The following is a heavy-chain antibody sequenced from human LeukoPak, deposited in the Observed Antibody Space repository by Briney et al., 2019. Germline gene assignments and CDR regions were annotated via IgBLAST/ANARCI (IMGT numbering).Heavy chain of an antibody. CDR3: AKNGGDSYGTGHFDY. V-gene: IGHV3-23*01. Sequence: GGSLRLSCAASGFMFSSYAMTWVRQAPGKGLEWVSAICGSGAGTYYADSVKGRFTISRDNSRNTLYLQINSLRVEDTAVYYSAKNGGDSYGTGHFDYWGQGTLVTVSS. J-gene: IGHJ4*02. CDR2: ICGSGAGT. CDR1: GFMFSSYA. D-gene: IGHD5-18*01.